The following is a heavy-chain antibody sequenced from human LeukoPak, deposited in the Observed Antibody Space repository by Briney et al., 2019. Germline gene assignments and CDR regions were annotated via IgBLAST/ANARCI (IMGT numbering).Heavy chain of an antibody. CDR3: ARDQGYSNYY. CDR1: GGSISSGSYY. Sequence: PSETLSLTCTVSGGSISSGSYYWSWIRQPAGKGLEWIGRIYTSGSTNYNPSLKSRVTISVDTSKNQFSLKLSSVTAADTAVYYCARDQGYSNYYWGQGTLVTASS. J-gene: IGHJ4*02. CDR2: IYTSGST. V-gene: IGHV4-61*02. D-gene: IGHD4-11*01.